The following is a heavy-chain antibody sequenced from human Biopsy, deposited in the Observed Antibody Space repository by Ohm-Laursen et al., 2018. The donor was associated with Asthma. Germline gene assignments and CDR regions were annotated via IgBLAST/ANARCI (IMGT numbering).Heavy chain of an antibody. V-gene: IGHV3-23*01. CDR1: KFSFSNFG. CDR3: AKDFRGIAVAGDRGFDY. J-gene: IGHJ4*02. D-gene: IGHD6-19*01. Sequence: SLSLSCAATKFSFSNFGMHWVRQAPGKGLERVSAITGSGGTTYYADSVRGRFTISRDNSKSTLFLQMDSLSAEDTAVYYCAKDFRGIAVAGDRGFDYWGQGTLVTVSS. CDR2: ITGSGGTT.